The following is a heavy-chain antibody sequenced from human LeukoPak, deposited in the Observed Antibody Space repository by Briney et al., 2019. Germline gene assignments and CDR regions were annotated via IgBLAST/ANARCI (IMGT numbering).Heavy chain of an antibody. CDR2: ICGSGGCT. CDR1: GFTFNTYA. V-gene: IGHV3-23*01. J-gene: IGHJ4*02. D-gene: IGHD1-14*01. Sequence: GGSLRLSCEASGFTFNTYAIYWVRQAPGKGLEWVSGICGSGGCTYYADSVKGRFTISRDNSKNTLYLQMNSLRAEDTAVYYCAKSLTTAGGDYWGQGTLVTVSS. CDR3: AKSLTTAGGDY.